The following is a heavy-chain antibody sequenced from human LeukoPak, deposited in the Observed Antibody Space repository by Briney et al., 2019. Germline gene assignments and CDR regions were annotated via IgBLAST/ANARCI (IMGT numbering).Heavy chain of an antibody. CDR1: GYSFTNYW. CDR3: ARAGSTLISYMDV. Sequence: GESLKISCNGSGYSFTNYWIGLVRQMPGEGLEWMGVIYPGDSDTRYSPSFQGQVTISADKSISTAYLQWSSLEASDTAMYHCARAGSTLISYMDVWGNGTTVTVSS. J-gene: IGHJ6*03. V-gene: IGHV5-51*01. D-gene: IGHD5/OR15-5a*01. CDR2: IYPGDSDT.